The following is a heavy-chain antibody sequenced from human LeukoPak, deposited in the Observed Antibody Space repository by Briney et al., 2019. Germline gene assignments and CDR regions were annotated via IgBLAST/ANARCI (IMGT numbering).Heavy chain of an antibody. J-gene: IGHJ4*02. V-gene: IGHV3-21*01. CDR2: ISSSSSYI. Sequence: PGGSLRLSCAASGFTFSSYSMNWVRQAPGKGLEWVSSISSSSSYIYYADSVKGRFTISRDNAKNLLYLQMNSLRAEDTAVYYCARELDSSGYYYFDYWGQGTLVTVSS. CDR1: GFTFSSYS. D-gene: IGHD3-22*01. CDR3: ARELDSSGYYYFDY.